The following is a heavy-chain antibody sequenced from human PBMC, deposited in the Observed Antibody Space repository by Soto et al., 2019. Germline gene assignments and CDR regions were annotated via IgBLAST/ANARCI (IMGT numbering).Heavy chain of an antibody. J-gene: IGHJ6*03. V-gene: IGHV4-39*01. Sequence: SETLSLTCTVSGGSISSSSYYWGWIRQPPGKGLEWIGSIYYSGSTYYNPSLKSRVTISVDTSNNQFSLKLSSVTAADTAVYYCATSNNDYGDYYYMDVWGKGTTVTVSS. CDR2: IYYSGST. D-gene: IGHD4-17*01. CDR3: ATSNNDYGDYYYMDV. CDR1: GGSISSSSYY.